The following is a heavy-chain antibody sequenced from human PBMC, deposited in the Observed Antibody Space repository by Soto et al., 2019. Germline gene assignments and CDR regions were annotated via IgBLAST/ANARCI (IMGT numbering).Heavy chain of an antibody. CDR1: GGSFKSGSYS. V-gene: IGHV4-61*01. CDR2: VFHTGRT. D-gene: IGHD3-3*01. J-gene: IGHJ4*02. CDR3: ARDFAYFDS. Sequence: DTLSLTCTVSGGSFKSGSYSWSWIRQPPEKGLEWIGYVFHTGRTSYNASPPSRASISMDTSKNQSSLNLDSVTAADPAVYFCARDFAYFDSWGQGTLVTVSS.